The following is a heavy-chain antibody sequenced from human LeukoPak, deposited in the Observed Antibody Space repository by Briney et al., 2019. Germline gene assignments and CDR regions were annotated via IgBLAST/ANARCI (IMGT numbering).Heavy chain of an antibody. CDR1: GDSISSSSYY. D-gene: IGHD5-24*01. J-gene: IGHJ4*02. CDR3: ARFSVEMATIGSSYFDH. V-gene: IGHV4-39*01. Sequence: SETLSLTCTVSGDSISSSSYYWGWIRQPPGKGLEWIGSIYYSGSTYYNPSLKSRVTISIDTSKNQFSLKLSSVTAADTAVYYCARFSVEMATIGSSYFDHWGQGTLVTVSS. CDR2: IYYSGST.